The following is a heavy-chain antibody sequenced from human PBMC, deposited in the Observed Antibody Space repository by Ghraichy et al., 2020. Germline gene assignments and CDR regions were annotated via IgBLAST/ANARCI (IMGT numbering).Heavy chain of an antibody. Sequence: GGSLRLSCAASRFTFSTYHMNWVRQAPGTGPEWVSVISGSGGSTYYADSVKGRFTISRDNSKNTLYLQMNSLRAEDTAVYYCAKSVEQQLARIAFDMWGRGTMVTVSS. CDR3: AKSVEQQLARIAFDM. D-gene: IGHD6-13*01. J-gene: IGHJ3*02. CDR1: RFTFSTYH. V-gene: IGHV3-23*01. CDR2: ISGSGGST.